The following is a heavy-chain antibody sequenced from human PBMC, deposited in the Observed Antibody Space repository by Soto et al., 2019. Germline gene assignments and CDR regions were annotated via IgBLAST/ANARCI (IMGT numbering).Heavy chain of an antibody. D-gene: IGHD3-22*01. V-gene: IGHV1-18*04. J-gene: IGHJ4*02. CDR1: GYTFSDYG. CDR2: ISPRTGNT. CDR3: ARDRFQYDSSGQGDY. Sequence: QVQMKQSGPEVKRPGASVKVACKASGYTFSDYGISWVRQAPGQGLEWMGWISPRTGNTNSAQFVQGRVTLTTDTSANTAYLELTSLRSDDTAIYYCARDRFQYDSSGQGDYWGQVTLVTVS.